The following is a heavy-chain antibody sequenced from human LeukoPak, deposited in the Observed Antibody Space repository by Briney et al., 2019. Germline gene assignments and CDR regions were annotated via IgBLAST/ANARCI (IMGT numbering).Heavy chain of an antibody. CDR1: GGSISSGGYY. V-gene: IGHV4-31*03. Sequence: SETLSLTCTVSGGSISSGGYYWTWIRQHPGRGLEWIGYIYYSGSTYYNPSLKSRVTISVDTSENQFSLKLSSVTAADTAVYYCARGMFGSGSYYDYWDQGTLVTVSS. CDR2: IYYSGST. D-gene: IGHD3-10*01. J-gene: IGHJ4*02. CDR3: ARGMFGSGSYYDY.